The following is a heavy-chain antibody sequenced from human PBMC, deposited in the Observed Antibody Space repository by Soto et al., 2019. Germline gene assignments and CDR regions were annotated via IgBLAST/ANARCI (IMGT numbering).Heavy chain of an antibody. V-gene: IGHV4-39*07. Sequence: SETLSLTCTVSGDSISGSPYFWGWIRQPPGKRLGWIGSVFYDGYTLYTPSLRSRVTISVDTSKNQFSLKLGSVTAADTAVYYCARGKSIGPCGQGTLVTVSS. CDR1: GDSISGSPYF. CDR2: VFYDGYT. J-gene: IGHJ5*02. CDR3: ARGKSIGP. D-gene: IGHD3-3*02.